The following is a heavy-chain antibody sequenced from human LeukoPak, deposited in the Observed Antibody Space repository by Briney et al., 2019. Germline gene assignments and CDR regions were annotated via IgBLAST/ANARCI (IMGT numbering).Heavy chain of an antibody. Sequence: PGGSLRLSCAASGFTFSSHGMHWVRQAPGEGLEWVSAISGSGGSTYYADSVKGRFTISRDNSKNTLYLQMNSLRAEDTAVYYCAKALDYGYYYGMDVWGQGTTVTVSS. CDR3: AKALDYGYYYGMDV. V-gene: IGHV3-23*01. CDR2: ISGSGGST. CDR1: GFTFSSHG. D-gene: IGHD4-17*01. J-gene: IGHJ6*02.